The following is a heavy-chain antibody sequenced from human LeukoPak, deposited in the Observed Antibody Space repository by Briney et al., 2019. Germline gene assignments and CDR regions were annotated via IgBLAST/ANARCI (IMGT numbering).Heavy chain of an antibody. CDR1: GYAFTGYY. Sequence: ASVKVSFKASGYAFTGYYMHWVRQAPGQGLEWMGRINPNSGGTNYAQKFQGRVTMTRDTSISTAYMELSRLRSDDTAVYYCARDWGYCSSTSCYTGDLHFDYWGQGTLVTVSS. CDR3: ARDWGYCSSTSCYTGDLHFDY. D-gene: IGHD2-2*02. V-gene: IGHV1-2*06. CDR2: INPNSGGT. J-gene: IGHJ4*02.